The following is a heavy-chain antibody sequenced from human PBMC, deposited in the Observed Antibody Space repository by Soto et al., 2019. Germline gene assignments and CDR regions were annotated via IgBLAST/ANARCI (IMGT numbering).Heavy chain of an antibody. V-gene: IGHV3-30-3*01. CDR1: GFTFSSYA. J-gene: IGHJ3*02. CDR2: ISYDGSNK. Sequence: ESGGGVVQPGRSLRLSCAASGFTFSSYAMHWVRQAPGKGLEWVAVISYDGSNKYYADSVKGRFTISRDNSKNTLYLQMNSLRAEDTAVYYCARGRYNWNRGDAFDIWGQGTMVTVSS. CDR3: ARGRYNWNRGDAFDI. D-gene: IGHD1-20*01.